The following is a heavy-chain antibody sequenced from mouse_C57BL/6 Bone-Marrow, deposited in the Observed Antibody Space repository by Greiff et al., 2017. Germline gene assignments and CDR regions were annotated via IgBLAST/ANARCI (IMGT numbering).Heavy chain of an antibody. J-gene: IGHJ3*01. V-gene: IGHV1-80*01. CDR1: GYAFSSYW. D-gene: IGHD4-1*01. CDR2: IYPGDGDT. CDR3: ARRGGVWGSWFAY. Sequence: QVQLKESGAELVKPGASVKISCKASGYAFSSYWMNWVKQRPGKGLEWIGQIYPGDGDTNYNGKFKGKATLTADKSSSTAYMQLSSLTSEDSAVYFCARRGGVWGSWFAYWGQGTLVTVSA.